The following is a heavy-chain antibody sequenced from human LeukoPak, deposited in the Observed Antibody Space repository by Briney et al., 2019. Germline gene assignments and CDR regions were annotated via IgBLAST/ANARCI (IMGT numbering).Heavy chain of an antibody. Sequence: GRSLRLSCAASGFTFSSYGMHWVRQALGKGLEWVAVIWYDGSNKYYADSVKGRFTISRDNSKNTLYLQMNSLRAEDTAVYYCARDSLYYYYYGMDVWGQGTTVTVSS. V-gene: IGHV3-33*01. J-gene: IGHJ6*02. CDR3: ARDSLYYYYYGMDV. CDR2: IWYDGSNK. CDR1: GFTFSSYG.